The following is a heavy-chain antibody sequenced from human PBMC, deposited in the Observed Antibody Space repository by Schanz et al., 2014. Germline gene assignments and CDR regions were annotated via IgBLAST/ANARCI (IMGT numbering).Heavy chain of an antibody. J-gene: IGHJ1*01. CDR1: GFTFSRYW. CDR3: AKGPGRYCSSTNCPEYFQH. Sequence: EMQLLESGGGLAQPGGSLRLSCAASGFTFSRYWMQWVRQAPGKGLVWVSRIYMDGSGRDYGDSVKGRFTVSRDNAKNTLYLQMNSLRAEDTAVYYCAKGPGRYCSSTNCPEYFQHWGQGTLVTVSS. D-gene: IGHD2-2*01. V-gene: IGHV3-74*02. CDR2: IYMDGSGR.